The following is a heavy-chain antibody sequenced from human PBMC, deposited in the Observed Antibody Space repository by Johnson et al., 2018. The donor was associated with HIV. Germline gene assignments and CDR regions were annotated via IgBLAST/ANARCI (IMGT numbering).Heavy chain of an antibody. Sequence: QMLLVESGGGVVQPGRSLRLSCAASGFTFTSYAMHWVRQAPGKGLEWVAVISYDGSNKYYADSVKGRFTISRDNAKNTLYLQMSSLRAEDTAVYYCAMHYGWGDHWDAFDSWGQGTMVTVSS. CDR2: ISYDGSNK. V-gene: IGHV3-30*04. D-gene: IGHD4-17*01. CDR3: AMHYGWGDHWDAFDS. CDR1: GFTFTSYA. J-gene: IGHJ3*02.